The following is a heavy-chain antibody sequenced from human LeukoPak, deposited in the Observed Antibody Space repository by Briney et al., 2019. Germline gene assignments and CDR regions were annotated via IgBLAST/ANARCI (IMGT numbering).Heavy chain of an antibody. CDR1: GFTFDDYA. Sequence: PGGSLRLSCAASGFTFDDYAMHWVRQAPGKGLEWVSGISWNSGSIGYADSVEGRFTISRDNAKNSLYLQMNSLRAEDTALYYCAKDMAYCSGGSCYPPAFDIWGQGTMVTVSS. V-gene: IGHV3-9*01. D-gene: IGHD2-15*01. CDR2: ISWNSGSI. J-gene: IGHJ3*02. CDR3: AKDMAYCSGGSCYPPAFDI.